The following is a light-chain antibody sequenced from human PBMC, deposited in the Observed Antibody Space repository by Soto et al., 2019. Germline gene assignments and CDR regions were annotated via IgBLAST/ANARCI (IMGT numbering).Light chain of an antibody. J-gene: IGLJ3*02. CDR1: SSNLGAGYD. CDR3: QAYDYSLTASV. Sequence: QAVVTQPPSVSGAPGQRVTLSCTGNSSNLGAGYDVHWYQQLPGAAPKLVIFGNRNRPSGVPERFSGSKSGTLASLAITGLQAEDEADSYCQAYDYSLTASVFGGGTKVTVL. CDR2: GNR. V-gene: IGLV1-40*01.